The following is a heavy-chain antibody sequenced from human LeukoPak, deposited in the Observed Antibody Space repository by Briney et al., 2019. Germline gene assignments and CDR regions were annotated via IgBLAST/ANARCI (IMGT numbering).Heavy chain of an antibody. CDR1: GGSISSYY. D-gene: IGHD3-22*01. CDR2: IYYSGST. V-gene: IGHV4-59*01. CDR3: ARHHNPRHTYYYDSSGYPYFDY. Sequence: SETLSLTCTDSGGSISSYYWSWIRQPPGKGLEWIGYIYYSGSTNYNPSLKSRVTISVDTSKNQFSLKLSSVTAADTAVYYCARHHNPRHTYYYDSSGYPYFDYWGQGTLVTVSS. J-gene: IGHJ4*02.